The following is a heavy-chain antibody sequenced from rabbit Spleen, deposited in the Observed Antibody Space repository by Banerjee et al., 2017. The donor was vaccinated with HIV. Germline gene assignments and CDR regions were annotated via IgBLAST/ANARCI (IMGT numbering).Heavy chain of an antibody. CDR1: GFSFSKNYV. CDR2: VGTSSGGR. J-gene: IGHJ4*01. CDR3: ARDVYGNNGDDSNL. Sequence: QEQLEESGGDLVKPGASLTLTCTVSGFSFSKNYVMSWVRQAPGKRPEWIACVGTSSGGRYYASWAKGRFTISKASSTTVTLQMTSLTAADTATYFCARDVYGNNGDDSNLWGPGTLVTVS. D-gene: IGHD2-1*01. V-gene: IGHV1S45*01.